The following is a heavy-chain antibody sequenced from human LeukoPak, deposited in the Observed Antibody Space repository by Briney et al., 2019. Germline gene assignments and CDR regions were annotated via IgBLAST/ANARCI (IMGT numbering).Heavy chain of an antibody. V-gene: IGHV3-30*18. D-gene: IGHD2-15*01. CDR2: ISYDGSNK. J-gene: IGHJ4*02. CDR3: AKPVPDIVVVVAAPLTE. CDR1: GFTFSSYA. Sequence: GRSLRLSCAASGFTFSSYAMHWVRQAPGKGLEWVAVISYDGSNKYYADSVKGRFTISRDNSKNTLYLQMNSLRAEDTAVYYCAKPVPDIVVVVAAPLTEWGQGTLVTVSS.